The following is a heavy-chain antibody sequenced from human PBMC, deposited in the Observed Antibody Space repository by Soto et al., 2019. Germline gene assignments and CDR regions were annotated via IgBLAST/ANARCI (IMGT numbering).Heavy chain of an antibody. CDR1: GGSFSGYY. D-gene: IGHD3-3*01. CDR2: IYYSGST. Sequence: SETLSLTCAVYGGSFSGYYWSWIRQPPGKGLEWIGYIYYSGSTNYNPSLKSRVTISVDTSKNQFSLKLSSVTAADTAVYYCARGDGDYDFWSGYYSGYNWFDPWGQGTLVTVSS. CDR3: ARGDGDYDFWSGYYSGYNWFDP. J-gene: IGHJ5*02. V-gene: IGHV4-59*01.